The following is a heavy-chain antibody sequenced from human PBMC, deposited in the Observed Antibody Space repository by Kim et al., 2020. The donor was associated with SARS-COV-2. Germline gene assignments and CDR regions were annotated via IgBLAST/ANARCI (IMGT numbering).Heavy chain of an antibody. V-gene: IGHV1-46*01. CDR1: GYTFTSYY. J-gene: IGHJ4*02. Sequence: ASVKVSCKASGYTFTSYYMHWVRQAPGQGLEWMGIINPSGGSTSYAQKFQGRVTMTRDTSTSTVYMELSSLRSEDTAVYYCARAYWAYCGGDCYSLVTWGQGTLVTVSS. D-gene: IGHD2-21*02. CDR2: INPSGGST. CDR3: ARAYWAYCGGDCYSLVT.